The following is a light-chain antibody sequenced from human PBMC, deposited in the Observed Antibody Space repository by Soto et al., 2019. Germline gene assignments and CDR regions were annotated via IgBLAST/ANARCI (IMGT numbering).Light chain of an antibody. CDR3: QQYGTSPGIT. J-gene: IGKJ5*01. Sequence: EIVLTQSPGTLSLSPGERATLSCRASQSVSSSYLAWYQQKPGQAPRLLIYGASSRATGIPDRFSGSRAGTEFTLTISRLEPEDFSVYYCQQYGTSPGITCGQGTRLEIK. V-gene: IGKV3-20*01. CDR1: QSVSSSY. CDR2: GAS.